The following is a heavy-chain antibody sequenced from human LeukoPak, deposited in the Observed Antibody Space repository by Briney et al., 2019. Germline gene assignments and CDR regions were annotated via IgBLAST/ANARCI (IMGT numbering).Heavy chain of an antibody. D-gene: IGHD6-19*01. CDR3: ARGGIGWYGFDY. CDR1: GFTFRNYA. V-gene: IGHV3-23*01. J-gene: IGHJ4*02. Sequence: GGSLRLSCAASGFTFRNYAMSWVRQAPGKGLEWVSGISDNGASTYYADAVKGRFTISRDNSKNTLYLQINTLRADDTAVFSCARGGIGWYGFDYWGQGTLVTVSS. CDR2: ISDNGAST.